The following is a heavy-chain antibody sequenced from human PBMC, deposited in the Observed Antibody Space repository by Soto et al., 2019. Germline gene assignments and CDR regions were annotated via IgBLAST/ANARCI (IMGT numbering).Heavy chain of an antibody. Sequence: PWETLSLTCSVSRGSISGSYWSWIRQSPGKGLEWLGYVYYTGSTNYSPSLRSRVSISVDTSKNEFSLRLSSVTAADTAVYFCARSVAVPGAHIDYWGQGTQVTVSS. V-gene: IGHV4-59*01. D-gene: IGHD6-19*01. CDR1: RGSISGSY. CDR2: VYYTGST. CDR3: ARSVAVPGAHIDY. J-gene: IGHJ4*02.